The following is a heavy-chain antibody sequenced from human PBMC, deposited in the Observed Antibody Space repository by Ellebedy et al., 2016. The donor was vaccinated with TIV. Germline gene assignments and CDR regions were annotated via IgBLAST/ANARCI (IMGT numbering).Heavy chain of an antibody. D-gene: IGHD6-19*01. CDR3: ARDETVSGSPDS. CDR2: ISGSGGST. CDR1: GFTFSNYA. J-gene: IGHJ5*01. Sequence: GESLKISXAASGFTFSNYAMSWVRQAPGKGLEWVSAISGSGGSTYYADSVKGRFTISRDNSKNTLYLQMDNLRVEDTAIYYCARDETVSGSPDSWGQGTLVTVSP. V-gene: IGHV3-23*01.